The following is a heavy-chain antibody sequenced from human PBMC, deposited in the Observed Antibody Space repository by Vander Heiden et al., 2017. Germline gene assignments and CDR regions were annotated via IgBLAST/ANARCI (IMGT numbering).Heavy chain of an antibody. J-gene: IGHJ6*02. CDR3: ARVIWSGHHLRYYYYGMDV. CDR1: GFTFSSYG. V-gene: IGHV3-33*01. D-gene: IGHD3-3*01. Sequence: QVQLVESGGGVVQPGRSLRLSCAASGFTFSSYGMHWVRQAPGKGLEWVAVIWYDGSNKYYGESVKGRFTISRDNPKNTLYLQMNSLRAEDTAVYYCARVIWSGHHLRYYYYGMDVWGQGTTVTVSS. CDR2: IWYDGSNK.